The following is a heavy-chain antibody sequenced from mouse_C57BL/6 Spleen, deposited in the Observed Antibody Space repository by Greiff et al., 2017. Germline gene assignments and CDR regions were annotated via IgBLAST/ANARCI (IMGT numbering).Heavy chain of an antibody. Sequence: EVKLVESGGGLVKPGGSLKLSCAASGFTFSSYAMSWVRQTPEKRLEWVATISDGGSYTYYPDNVKGRVTISRDNAKNHLYQQMSHLKAEDTAMYYCARYYDCSSWYFDVWGTGTTVTVSS. D-gene: IGHD1-1*01. CDR2: ISDGGSYT. CDR3: ARYYDCSSWYFDV. CDR1: GFTFSSYA. J-gene: IGHJ1*03. V-gene: IGHV5-4*03.